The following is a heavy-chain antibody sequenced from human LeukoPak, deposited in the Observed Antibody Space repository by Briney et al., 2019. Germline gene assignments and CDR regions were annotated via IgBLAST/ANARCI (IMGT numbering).Heavy chain of an antibody. J-gene: IGHJ4*02. D-gene: IGHD3-3*01. CDR1: GFTFSSYA. CDR2: ISGSGGST. Sequence: GGSLRLSCAASGFTFSSYAMGWVRQAPGKGLEWVSAISGSGGSTYYADSVKGRFTISRDNSKNTLYLQMNSLRAEDTAVYYCAKTETYDFWSGSTFDYWGQGTLVTVSS. CDR3: AKTETYDFWSGSTFDY. V-gene: IGHV3-23*01.